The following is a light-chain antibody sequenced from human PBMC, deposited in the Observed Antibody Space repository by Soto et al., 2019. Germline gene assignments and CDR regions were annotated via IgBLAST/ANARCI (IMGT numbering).Light chain of an antibody. J-gene: IGKJ1*01. CDR2: LGS. V-gene: IGKV2-28*01. CDR1: QSLLHSNGYNY. CDR3: MQALQTPT. Sequence: DIVMTQSPLSLPVTPGEPASISCRSSQSLLHSNGYNYLDWYLQKPGQSPQLLIYLGSNRASGVPDRVSGSGSGTDFTLKISRVEAEDVGVYYCMQALQTPTFGQATKVEIK.